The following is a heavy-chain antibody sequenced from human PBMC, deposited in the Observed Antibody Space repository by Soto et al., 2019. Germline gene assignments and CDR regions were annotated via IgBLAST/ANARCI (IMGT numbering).Heavy chain of an antibody. Sequence: PSETLSLTCAVYGGSFSGYYWSWIRQPPGKGLEWIGEINHSGSTNYNPSLKSRVTISVDTSKNQFSLKLSSVTAADTAVYYCARVVTMVRGVIRGTDVWGQGTTVTVSS. CDR3: ARVVTMVRGVIRGTDV. J-gene: IGHJ6*02. CDR2: INHSGST. D-gene: IGHD3-10*01. V-gene: IGHV4-34*01. CDR1: GGSFSGYY.